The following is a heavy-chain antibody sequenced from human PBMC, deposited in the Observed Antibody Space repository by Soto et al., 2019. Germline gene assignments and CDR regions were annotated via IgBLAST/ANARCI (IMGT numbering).Heavy chain of an antibody. V-gene: IGHV3-30-3*01. CDR2: ISYDGSNK. CDR1: GFTFSSYA. CDR3: AADYYDSSGYYLGFDY. D-gene: IGHD3-22*01. Sequence: QVQLVESGGGVVQPGRSLRLSCAASGFTFSSYAMHWVRQAPGKGLEWVAVISYDGSNKYYADSVKGRFTISRDNSKNKLYLQMNSLRAEDTAVYYCAADYYDSSGYYLGFDYWGQGTLVTVSS. J-gene: IGHJ4*02.